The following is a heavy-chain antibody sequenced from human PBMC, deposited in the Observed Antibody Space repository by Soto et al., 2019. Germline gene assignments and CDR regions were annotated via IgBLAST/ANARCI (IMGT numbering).Heavy chain of an antibody. CDR3: ARVDGYNSSVPG. V-gene: IGHV1-69*13. D-gene: IGHD5-12*01. J-gene: IGHJ4*02. CDR1: GGTFSSYA. Sequence: GASVKVSCKASGGTFSSYAISWVRQAPGQGLEWMGGVIPIFGTANYAQKFQGRVTITADESTSTAYMELSSLRSEDTAVYYCARVDGYNSSVPGWGQGTLVTVSS. CDR2: VIPIFGTA.